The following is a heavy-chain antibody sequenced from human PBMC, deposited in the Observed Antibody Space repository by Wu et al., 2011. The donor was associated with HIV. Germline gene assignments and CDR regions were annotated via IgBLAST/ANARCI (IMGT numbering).Heavy chain of an antibody. J-gene: IGHJ4*02. CDR1: GFTISSKY. V-gene: IGHV3-66*01. CDR3: ARDATYGDSVNCFDY. CDR2: IYSDGTT. Sequence: VQLVESGGDLVQPGGSLRLSCAASGFTISSKYMSWVRQAPGKGLEWVSIIYSDGTTSHADFVKGRFTISRDGSKNTLSLQMNSLRVEDTAVYYCARDATYGDSVNCFDYWAREPWSTVSS. D-gene: IGHD4-17*01.